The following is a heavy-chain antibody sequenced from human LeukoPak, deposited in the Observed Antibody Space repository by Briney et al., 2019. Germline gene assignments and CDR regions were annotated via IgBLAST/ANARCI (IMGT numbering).Heavy chain of an antibody. J-gene: IGHJ5*02. CDR1: GFTFSSYA. D-gene: IGHD3-10*01. Sequence: GGSLRLSCAASGFTFSSYAMHWVRQAPGKGLEWVAVISYDGSNKYYADSVKGRFIISRDNSENTVFLHMNSLRADNTAVYYCARGLFVIRGVIGWLDPWGQGTLVTVSS. V-gene: IGHV3-30-3*01. CDR3: ARGLFVIRGVIGWLDP. CDR2: ISYDGSNK.